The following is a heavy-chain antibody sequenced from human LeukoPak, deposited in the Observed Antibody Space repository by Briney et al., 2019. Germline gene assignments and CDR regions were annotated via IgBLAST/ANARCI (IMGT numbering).Heavy chain of an antibody. J-gene: IGHJ1*01. D-gene: IGHD3-9*01. CDR2: MNPNSGNT. Sequence: ASVKVSCKASGYTFTSYDINWVRQATGQGLEWMGWMNPNSGNTGYAQKFQGRVTMTRNTSISTAYMELSSLRAEDTAVYYCARDILTGSQSRFQHWGQGTLVTVSS. CDR3: ARDILTGSQSRFQH. CDR1: GYTFTSYD. V-gene: IGHV1-8*01.